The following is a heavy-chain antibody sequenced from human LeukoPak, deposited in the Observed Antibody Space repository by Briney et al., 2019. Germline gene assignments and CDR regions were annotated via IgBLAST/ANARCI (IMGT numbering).Heavy chain of an antibody. Sequence: SETLSLTCTVSGGSISSGGYYWSWIRQHPGKGLEWIGYIYYSGSTYYNPSLKSRVTISVDTSKNQFSLKLSSVTAADTAVYYCARTLWFGELRGRPDYWGQGTLVTVSS. D-gene: IGHD3-10*01. CDR3: ARTLWFGELRGRPDY. J-gene: IGHJ4*02. CDR2: IYYSGST. V-gene: IGHV4-31*03. CDR1: GGSISSGGYY.